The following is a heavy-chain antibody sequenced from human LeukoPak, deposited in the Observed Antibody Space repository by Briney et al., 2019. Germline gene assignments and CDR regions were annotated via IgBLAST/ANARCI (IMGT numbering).Heavy chain of an antibody. V-gene: IGHV3-30*18. D-gene: IGHD1-26*01. Sequence: GGSLRLSCAASGFTFSSYGMHWVRQAPGKGLEWVAVISYDGSNKYYADSVKGRFTISRDNSKNTLYLQMNSLRAEDTAVYYCAKGWRWELYYFDYWGQGTLVTVSS. CDR1: GFTFSSYG. CDR2: ISYDGSNK. CDR3: AKGWRWELYYFDY. J-gene: IGHJ4*02.